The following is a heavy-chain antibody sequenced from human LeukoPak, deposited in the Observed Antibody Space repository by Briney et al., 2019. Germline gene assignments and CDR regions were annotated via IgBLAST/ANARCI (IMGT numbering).Heavy chain of an antibody. Sequence: PSETLSLTCTVSGDSISRNHWSWIRQPPGKGLEWIGYIYTSGSTNYNPSLKSRVTISVDTSKNQFSLKLSSVTAADTAVYYCARHEYGHRYYYYYMDVWGKGTTVTVSS. CDR2: IYTSGST. V-gene: IGHV4-4*09. D-gene: IGHD4-17*01. CDR3: ARHEYGHRYYYYYMDV. J-gene: IGHJ6*03. CDR1: GDSISRNH.